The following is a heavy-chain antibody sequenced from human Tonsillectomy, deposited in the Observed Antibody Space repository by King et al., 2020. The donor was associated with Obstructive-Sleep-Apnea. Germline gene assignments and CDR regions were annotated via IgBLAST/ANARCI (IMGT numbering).Heavy chain of an antibody. CDR1: GFTFSSYA. J-gene: IGHJ4*02. V-gene: IGHV3-23*04. CDR2: ISGSGGST. D-gene: IGHD2-15*01. Sequence: VQLVESGGGLVQPGGSLRLSCAASGFTFSSYAMSWVRQAPGKGLEWVSTISGSGGSTYYADSVKGRFTISRDNSKNTLYLQMNSLRAEDTAVYYCAKGRGYCSGGSCYSDYWGQGTLVTVSS. CDR3: AKGRGYCSGGSCYSDY.